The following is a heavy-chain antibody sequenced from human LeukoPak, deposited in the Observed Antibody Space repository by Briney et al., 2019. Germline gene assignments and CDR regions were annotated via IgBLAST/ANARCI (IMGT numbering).Heavy chain of an antibody. CDR3: ARDMGSGTYYYYYYMDA. V-gene: IGHV4-61*02. CDR2: IYTSGST. J-gene: IGHJ6*03. D-gene: IGHD3-10*01. Sequence: PSQTLSLTCTVSGGSISSGSYYWSWIRQPAGKGLEWIGRIYTSGSTNYNPSLKSRVTISVDTSKNQFSLKLSSVTAADTAVYYCARDMGSGTYYYYYYMDAWGKGTTVTVSS. CDR1: GGSISSGSYY.